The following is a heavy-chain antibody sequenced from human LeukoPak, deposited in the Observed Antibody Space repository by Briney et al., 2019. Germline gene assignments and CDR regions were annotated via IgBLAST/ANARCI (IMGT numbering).Heavy chain of an antibody. V-gene: IGHV3-23*01. J-gene: IGHJ4*02. D-gene: IGHD3-10*01. CDR1: GFTFSSYS. Sequence: GGSLRLSCAASGFTFSSYSMNWVRQAPGKGLEWVSAISGSGGSTYYADSVKGRFTISRDNSKNTLYLQMNSLRAEDTAVYYCAKDQYYYGSGSYNDYWGQGTLVTVSS. CDR3: AKDQYYYGSGSYNDY. CDR2: ISGSGGST.